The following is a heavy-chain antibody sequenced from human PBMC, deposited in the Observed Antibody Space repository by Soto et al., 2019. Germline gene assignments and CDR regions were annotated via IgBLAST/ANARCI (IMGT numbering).Heavy chain of an antibody. Sequence: ASVKVSCKVSGYTLTGLSMHWVRRAPGKGLEWMGGFDPEDGETIYAQKFQGRVTMTEDTSTDTAYMELSSLRSEDTAVYYCATSRKYQLWLRYDYSSQGTLVTISS. J-gene: IGHJ4*02. CDR1: GYTLTGLS. CDR3: ATSRKYQLWLRYDY. V-gene: IGHV1-24*01. CDR2: FDPEDGET. D-gene: IGHD5-18*01.